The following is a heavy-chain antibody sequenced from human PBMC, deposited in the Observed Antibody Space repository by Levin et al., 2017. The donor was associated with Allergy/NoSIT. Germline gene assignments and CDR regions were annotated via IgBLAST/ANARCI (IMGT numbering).Heavy chain of an antibody. Sequence: GESLKISCVASGFTFSDFAMSWVRQAPGKGLEWVSTIHDDGVGTYYADSVRGRFTVSRDSSKNTLYLQMHGLRAEDTAIYYCAKNDGQRTGGYNFDYWGQGTLVTVSS. CDR1: GFTFSDFA. CDR3: AKNDGQRTGGYNFDY. D-gene: IGHD3-22*01. V-gene: IGHV3-23*01. CDR2: IHDDGVGT. J-gene: IGHJ4*02.